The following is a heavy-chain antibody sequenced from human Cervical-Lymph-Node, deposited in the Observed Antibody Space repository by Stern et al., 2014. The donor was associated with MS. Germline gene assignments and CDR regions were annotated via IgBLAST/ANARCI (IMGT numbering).Heavy chain of an antibody. Sequence: QVQLVQSGAEVQKPGASVKVSCTASGYTFVNYGIGWVRQAPGQGLEWMGWISIHNGKTNYAQNIQGRATMTSDTSTSTVYMELRSLRPDDTAVYYCASFVATGGSGSFDYWGQGTLVTVSS. D-gene: IGHD3-10*01. V-gene: IGHV1-18*01. CDR2: ISIHNGKT. J-gene: IGHJ4*02. CDR3: ASFVATGGSGSFDY. CDR1: GYTFVNYG.